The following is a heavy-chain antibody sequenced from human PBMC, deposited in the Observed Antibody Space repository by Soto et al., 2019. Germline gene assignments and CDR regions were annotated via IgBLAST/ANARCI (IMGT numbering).Heavy chain of an antibody. CDR1: GFNFSSYG. J-gene: IGHJ4*02. CDR2: IWYDGSNK. CDR3: ARDSSSSSGYFDY. V-gene: IGHV3-33*08. Sequence: GGSLRLSCAASGFNFSSYGMHWVRQAPGKGLEWVAVIWYDGSNKYYADSVKGRFTISRDNSKNTLYLQMNSLRAEDTAVYYCARDSSSSSGYFDYWGQGTLVTVSS. D-gene: IGHD6-6*01.